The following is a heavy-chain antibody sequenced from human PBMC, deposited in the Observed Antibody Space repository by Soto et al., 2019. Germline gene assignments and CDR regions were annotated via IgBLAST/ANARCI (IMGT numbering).Heavy chain of an antibody. CDR3: AKFREYYQGSGSRTYYFYGMDV. Sequence: EVQLVDSGGGLVQPGGSLRLSCAASEFTFRSYWMHWVRQSPGKGLVWVSRISGDGSSTTYADSVRGRFTISRDNSKNTLFLQMNSLRAGDTALYYCAKFREYYQGSGSRTYYFYGMDVWGQGTTVTVSS. CDR1: EFTFRSYW. J-gene: IGHJ6*02. V-gene: IGHV3-74*01. CDR2: ISGDGSST. D-gene: IGHD3-10*01.